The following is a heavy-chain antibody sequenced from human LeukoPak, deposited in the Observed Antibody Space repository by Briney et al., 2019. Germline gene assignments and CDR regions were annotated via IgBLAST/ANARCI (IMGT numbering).Heavy chain of an antibody. CDR2: VYHNGST. CDR1: GDSFSRTNYF. J-gene: IGHJ3*01. Sequence: SETLSLTCTVSGDSFSRTNYFWGWIRQSPMKGLEWIGSVYHNGSTYFIPSLRSRATISLDTSKNQFSLKVRSVTAADTATYFCTRRATTVLALGAFDFWSRGSVVTVSS. D-gene: IGHD4-17*01. CDR3: TRRATTVLALGAFDF. V-gene: IGHV4-39*01.